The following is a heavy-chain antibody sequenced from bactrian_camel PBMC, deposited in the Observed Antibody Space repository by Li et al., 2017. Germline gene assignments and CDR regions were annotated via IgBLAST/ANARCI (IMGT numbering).Heavy chain of an antibody. Sequence: HVQLVESGGGSVQAGASLTLSCTASGLRYPFWSMAWFRQAPGKEREGVARIESRGTTEYLDSVKGRFTISRDNAKNTVYLQMNSLKSEDTAVYYCARGIRVPGTMFPRGQGTQVTVS. J-gene: IGHJ4*01. V-gene: IGHV3S63*01. CDR2: IESRGTT. D-gene: IGHD5*01. CDR1: GLRYPFWS.